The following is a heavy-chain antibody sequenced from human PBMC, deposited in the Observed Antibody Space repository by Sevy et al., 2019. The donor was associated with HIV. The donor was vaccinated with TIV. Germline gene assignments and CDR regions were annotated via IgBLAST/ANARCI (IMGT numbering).Heavy chain of an antibody. D-gene: IGHD1-26*01. J-gene: IGHJ4*02. V-gene: IGHV1-18*01. Sequence: ASVKVSCKASGYTFTSFGISWVRQAPGQGLEWMGWISADNGDTNYAQKLQGRVTMTTDTSTSTAYMELRSLRSDDTAVYYCARDSRVGATNYWGQGTLVTVSS. CDR3: ARDSRVGATNY. CDR2: ISADNGDT. CDR1: GYTFTSFG.